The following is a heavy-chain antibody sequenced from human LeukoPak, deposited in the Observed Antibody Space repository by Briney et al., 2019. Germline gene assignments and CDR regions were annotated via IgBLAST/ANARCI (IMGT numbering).Heavy chain of an antibody. CDR2: ISYDGSNK. D-gene: IGHD3-10*01. Sequence: PGGSLRLSCAASGFTFSSYAMHWVRQAPGKGLEWVAVISYDGSNKYYADSVKGRFTISRDNAKNTLYLQMNSLRAEDTAVYYCARDGAGYYGSGSYYRDEKFDYWGQGTLVTVSS. V-gene: IGHV3-30-3*01. CDR1: GFTFSSYA. CDR3: ARDGAGYYGSGSYYRDEKFDY. J-gene: IGHJ4*02.